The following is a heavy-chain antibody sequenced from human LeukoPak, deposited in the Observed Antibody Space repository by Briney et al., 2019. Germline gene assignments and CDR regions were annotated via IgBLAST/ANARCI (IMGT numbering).Heavy chain of an antibody. CDR2: ISSSPPYI. CDR3: ARDRRVDGDPIDY. D-gene: IGHD4-17*01. Sequence: GGSLRLSCAASGFTFSPYTMTWVRQAPGKGLEWVSYISSSPPYISYADSVKGRFTISRDNANNSLYLQMTSLGAEDTAVYYCARDRRVDGDPIDYWGQGTLVIVSS. V-gene: IGHV3-21*01. J-gene: IGHJ4*02. CDR1: GFTFSPYT.